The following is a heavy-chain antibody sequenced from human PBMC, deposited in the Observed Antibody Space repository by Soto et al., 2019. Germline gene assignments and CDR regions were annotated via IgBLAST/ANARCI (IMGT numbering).Heavy chain of an antibody. CDR2: INTDGSEK. Sequence: EVQLVESGGGLVQPGGSLRLSCAASGFTFSSNWMRWARQAPGKGLEWVATINTDGSEKYYVDSVKGRLTISRDKAKNSLFLQMSRLTAEDPAVYYCALGSMNAFDTWDPGTRVT. J-gene: IGHJ3*02. CDR3: ALGSMNAFDT. V-gene: IGHV3-7*01. CDR1: GFTFSSNW.